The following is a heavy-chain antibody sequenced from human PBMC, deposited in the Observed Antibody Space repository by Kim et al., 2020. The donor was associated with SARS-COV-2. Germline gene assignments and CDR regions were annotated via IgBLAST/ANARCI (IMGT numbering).Heavy chain of an antibody. V-gene: IGHV3-7*01. Sequence: GGSLRLSCAASGFTFSRYWMSWVRQAPGKGLEWVANIKQDGSEKYYVDSVKGRFTISRDNAKNSLYLQMNSLRAEDTAVYYCARGYGSGSYNEGYYYYGMDVWGQGTTVTVSS. CDR1: GFTFSRYW. J-gene: IGHJ6*02. D-gene: IGHD3-10*01. CDR2: IKQDGSEK. CDR3: ARGYGSGSYNEGYYYYGMDV.